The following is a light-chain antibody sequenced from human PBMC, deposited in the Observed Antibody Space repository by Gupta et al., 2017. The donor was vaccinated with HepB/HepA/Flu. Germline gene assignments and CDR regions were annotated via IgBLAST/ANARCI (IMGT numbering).Light chain of an antibody. CDR2: KAS. Sequence: DIEMTQSSPTLSASVGDRVTITCRASQSISSWLAWYQQKPGKAPKLLIYKASSLESGVPSRFSGSGSGTEFTLTISSLQPDDFATYYCQHYDNYSGTFGQGTKVEIK. J-gene: IGKJ1*01. CDR3: QHYDNYSGT. V-gene: IGKV1-5*03. CDR1: QSISSW.